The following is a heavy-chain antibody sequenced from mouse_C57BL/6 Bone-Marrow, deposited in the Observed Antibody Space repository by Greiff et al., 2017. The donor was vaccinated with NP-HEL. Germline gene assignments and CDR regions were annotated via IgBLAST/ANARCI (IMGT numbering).Heavy chain of an antibody. Sequence: EVKLVESGGDLVKPGGSLKLSCAASGFTFSSYGMSWVRQTPDKRLEWVATISSGGSYTYYPDSVKGRFTISRDNAKNTLYLQMSSLKSEDTAMYYCAREEFYYFDYWGQGTTLTVSS. CDR1: GFTFSSYG. V-gene: IGHV5-6*01. J-gene: IGHJ2*01. CDR3: AREEFYYFDY. CDR2: ISSGGSYT.